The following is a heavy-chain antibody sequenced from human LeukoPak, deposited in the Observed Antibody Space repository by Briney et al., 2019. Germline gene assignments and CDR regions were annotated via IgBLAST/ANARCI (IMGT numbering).Heavy chain of an antibody. CDR3: ARDPHRPEWLLGFDP. CDR1: GGSISSSSYY. V-gene: IGHV4-39*07. Sequence: SETLSLTCTVSGGSISSSSYYWGWIRQPPGKGLEWIGSIYYSGSTYYNPSLKSRVTISVDTSKNQFSLKLSSVTAADTAVYYCARDPHRPEWLLGFDPWGQGTLVTVSS. D-gene: IGHD3-3*01. CDR2: IYYSGST. J-gene: IGHJ5*02.